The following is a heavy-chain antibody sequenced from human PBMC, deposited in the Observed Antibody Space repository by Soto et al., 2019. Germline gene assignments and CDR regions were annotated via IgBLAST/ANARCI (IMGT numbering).Heavy chain of an antibody. CDR3: ASRITGSPNCYCGMDV. CDR1: GGTFSSYA. D-gene: IGHD1-20*01. Sequence: QVQLVQSGAEVKKPGSSVKVSCKASGGTFSSYAINWVRQAPGQGLEWMGGIIPIFGTADYAQKFQSRVTITADDSTSTAYMELSSLRSEDTAVYYCASRITGSPNCYCGMDVWGQGTTVTVSS. V-gene: IGHV1-69*12. J-gene: IGHJ6*02. CDR2: IIPIFGTA.